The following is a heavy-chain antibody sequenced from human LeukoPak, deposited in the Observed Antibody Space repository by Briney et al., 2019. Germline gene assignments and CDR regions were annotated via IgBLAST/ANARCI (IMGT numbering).Heavy chain of an antibody. J-gene: IGHJ6*03. Sequence: GESLKISCKGSGYSFTSYWIGWVRQMPGKGLEWMGIIYPGDSDTRYSPSFQGQVTISADKSISTTYLQWSSLKASDTAMYYCARQGAAAGTVPYYYYYYMDVWGKGTTVTVSS. CDR2: IYPGDSDT. CDR1: GYSFTSYW. CDR3: ARQGAAAGTVPYYYYYYMDV. V-gene: IGHV5-51*01. D-gene: IGHD6-13*01.